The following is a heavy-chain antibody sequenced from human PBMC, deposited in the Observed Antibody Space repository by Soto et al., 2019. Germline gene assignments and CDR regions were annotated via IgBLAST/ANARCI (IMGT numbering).Heavy chain of an antibody. CDR2: VSGSGGAT. Sequence: EVQLLESGGGLMQPGGSLRLSCVASGFTFNKYAMNWVRQAPGKGLEWVSAVSGSGGATYYADSVKGRFTISRDNSKNTVDLHLNRLRAEDAAVYYCAKGGLTAMVDFDSWGQGTLVTVSS. V-gene: IGHV3-23*01. D-gene: IGHD5-18*01. CDR3: AKGGLTAMVDFDS. CDR1: GFTFNKYA. J-gene: IGHJ4*02.